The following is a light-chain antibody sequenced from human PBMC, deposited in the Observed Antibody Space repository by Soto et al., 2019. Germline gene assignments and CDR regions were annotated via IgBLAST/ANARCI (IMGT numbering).Light chain of an antibody. Sequence: QSALTQPASVSGSPGQSITISCVGTSSDIGDYNYVSWYQQHPCKVPKVIIYDVSNRPSGVSYRFSGTKSGNTASLTVSGLQAEDEADYYCCSYTRSGTLIFGTGTKVTVL. V-gene: IGLV2-14*01. CDR2: DVS. J-gene: IGLJ1*01. CDR1: SSDIGDYNY. CDR3: CSYTRSGTLI.